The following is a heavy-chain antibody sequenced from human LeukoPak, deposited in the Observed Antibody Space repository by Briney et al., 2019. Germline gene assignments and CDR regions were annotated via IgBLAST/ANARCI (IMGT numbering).Heavy chain of an antibody. CDR1: GGSISSYY. CDR2: IYTSGST. V-gene: IGHV4-4*07. J-gene: IGHJ6*03. CDR3: ARGVGIAAAGSYYYYYYYMDV. D-gene: IGHD6-13*01. Sequence: SETLSLTCTVSGGSISSYYWSWIRQPAGKGLEWIGRIYTSGSTNYNPSLKSRVTMSVDTSKNQFSLKLSSVTAADTAVYYCARGVGIAAAGSYYYYYYYMDVWGKGTTVTVSS.